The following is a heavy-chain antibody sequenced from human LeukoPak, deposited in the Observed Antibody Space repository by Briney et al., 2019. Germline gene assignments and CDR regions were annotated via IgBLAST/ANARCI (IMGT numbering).Heavy chain of an antibody. Sequence: SETLSLTCSVSGGSISSTYYYWGWIRQPPGKGLEWIGSVSYSGSTYYNLPLKSRVTISVDSSKNQFSLKLSSVTAADTAVYYCARDQATIILGYFDYWGQGTLVTVSS. V-gene: IGHV4-39*07. J-gene: IGHJ4*02. CDR3: ARDQATIILGYFDY. CDR2: VSYSGST. D-gene: IGHD3-22*01. CDR1: GGSISSTYYY.